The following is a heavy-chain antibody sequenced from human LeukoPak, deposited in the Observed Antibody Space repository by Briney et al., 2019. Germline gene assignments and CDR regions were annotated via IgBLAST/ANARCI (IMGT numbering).Heavy chain of an antibody. Sequence: SETLSLTCTVSGGSISSSSNYWGWIRQPPGKGLEWIASMYYSGSSYYNPSLKSRVTISVDTSKNQFSLRLSSVTAADTAVYYCAGLGASGNGYLSWFDPWGQGTLVTVSS. CDR1: GGSISSSSNY. J-gene: IGHJ5*02. V-gene: IGHV4-39*07. D-gene: IGHD3-22*01. CDR2: MYYSGSS. CDR3: AGLGASGNGYLSWFDP.